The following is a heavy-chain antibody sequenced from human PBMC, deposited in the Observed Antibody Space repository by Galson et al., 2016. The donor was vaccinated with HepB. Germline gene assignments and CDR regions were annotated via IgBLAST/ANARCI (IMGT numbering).Heavy chain of an antibody. Sequence: TLSPTCTVSGGSIINNNYFWSWIRQPPGKGLEWIGYIYHSRCAHYNPSLKSRATISVDTSTNQFLLMLSSVTAADTAMYYGAREVIVVMTESDAFDIWGQGTMATVSS. D-gene: IGHD2-21*02. V-gene: IGHV4-30-4*01. CDR2: IYHSRCA. J-gene: IGHJ3*02. CDR1: GGSIINNNYF. CDR3: AREVIVVMTESDAFDI.